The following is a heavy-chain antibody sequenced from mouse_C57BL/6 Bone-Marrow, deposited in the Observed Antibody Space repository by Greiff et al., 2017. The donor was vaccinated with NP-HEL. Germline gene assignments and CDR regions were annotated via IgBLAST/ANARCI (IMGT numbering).Heavy chain of an antibody. CDR3: ARRLRRYFDV. V-gene: IGHV5-12*01. J-gene: IGHJ1*03. D-gene: IGHD2-4*01. CDR2: ISNGGGST. Sequence: DVHLVESGGGLVQPGGSLKLSCAASGFTFSDYYMYWVRQTPEKRLEWVAYISNGGGSTYYPDTVKGRFTISRDNAKNTLYLQMSRLKSEDTAMYYCARRLRRYFDVWGTGTTVTVSS. CDR1: GFTFSDYY.